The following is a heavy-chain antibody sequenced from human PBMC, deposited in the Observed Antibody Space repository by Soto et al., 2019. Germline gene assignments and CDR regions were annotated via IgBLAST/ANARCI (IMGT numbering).Heavy chain of an antibody. J-gene: IGHJ6*02. CDR2: MSGSGDAM. V-gene: IGHV3-11*01. CDR1: GFTFSDYY. CDR3: VRGNFYYGMDV. Sequence: PGGSLRLSCTTSGFTFSDYYMTWVRQAPGKGLEWISYMSGSGDAMYYADSVKGRFTISRDNAKNSLHLEMNSLRVEDTAMYYCVRGNFYYGMDVWGQGTTVTVSS.